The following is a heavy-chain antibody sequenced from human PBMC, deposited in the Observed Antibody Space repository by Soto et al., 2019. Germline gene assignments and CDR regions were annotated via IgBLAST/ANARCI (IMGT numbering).Heavy chain of an antibody. CDR3: ARHGPLVVMDTAMVTYNGMDV. CDR2: IYYSGST. J-gene: IGHJ6*04. D-gene: IGHD5-18*01. CDR1: GGSISSYY. Sequence: PSETLSLTCTVSGGSISSYYWSWIRQPPGKGLEWIGYIYYSGSTNYNPSLKSRVTISVDTSKNQFSLKLSSVTAADTAVYYCARHGPLVVMDTAMVTYNGMDVWGKGTTVTV. V-gene: IGHV4-59*08.